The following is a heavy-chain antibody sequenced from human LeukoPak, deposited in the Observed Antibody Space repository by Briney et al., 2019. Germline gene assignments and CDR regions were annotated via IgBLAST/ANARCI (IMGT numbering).Heavy chain of an antibody. V-gene: IGHV1-46*01. J-gene: IGHJ5*02. D-gene: IGHD6-13*01. CDR1: GYTFTSYG. CDR3: TVKAAGTTS. CDR2: INPSGGST. Sequence: ASVKVSCKASGYTFTSYGISWVRQAPGQGLEWMGIINPSGGSTTYAQKLQGRVTMTRDTSTSTVYMELSSLRSEDTAVYYCTVKAAGTTSWGQGTLVTVSS.